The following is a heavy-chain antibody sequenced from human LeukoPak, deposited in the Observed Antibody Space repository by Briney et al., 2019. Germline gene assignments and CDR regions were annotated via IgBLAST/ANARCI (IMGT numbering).Heavy chain of an antibody. CDR1: GGTFSSYD. Sequence: SVKVSCKASGGTFSSYDISWVRQAPGQGLEWMGGITLIFGTAKYAQKFQGRVTITADESTSTAYMELSSLRSDDTAVYYCARDDRGEQLDYWGQGTLVTVSS. J-gene: IGHJ4*02. CDR2: ITLIFGTA. CDR3: ARDDRGEQLDY. V-gene: IGHV1-69*13. D-gene: IGHD6-6*01.